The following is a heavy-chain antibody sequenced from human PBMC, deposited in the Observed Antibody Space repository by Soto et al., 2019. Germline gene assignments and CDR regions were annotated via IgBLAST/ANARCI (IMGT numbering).Heavy chain of an antibody. D-gene: IGHD3-22*01. CDR1: GFIFSDYS. CDR2: ITTTSSTM. J-gene: IGHJ6*02. Sequence: GSLRLSCTPSGFIFSDYSMNWVRQAPGKGLEWISYITTTSSTMYYADSVKGRFTISRDNAKNSLYLQMNSLRDEDTAVYYCARDSSGRQYYGMDVWGQGTTVTVSS. V-gene: IGHV3-48*02. CDR3: ARDSSGRQYYGMDV.